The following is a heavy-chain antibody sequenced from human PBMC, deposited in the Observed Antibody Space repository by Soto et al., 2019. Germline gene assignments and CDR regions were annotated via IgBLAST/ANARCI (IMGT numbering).Heavy chain of an antibody. J-gene: IGHJ4*02. CDR1: GYSISSGYY. Sequence: PSETLSLTCAVSGYSISSGYYWGWIRQPPGKGLEWIGSIYHSGSTYYNPSLKSRVTISVDTSKNQFSLKLSSVTAADTAVYYCEREFQGSYFDYWGQGTLVTVSS. CDR3: EREFQGSYFDY. V-gene: IGHV4-38-2*02. D-gene: IGHD3-10*01. CDR2: IYHSGST.